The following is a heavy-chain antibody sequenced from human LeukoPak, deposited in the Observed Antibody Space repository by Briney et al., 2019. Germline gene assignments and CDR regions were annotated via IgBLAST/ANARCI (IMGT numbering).Heavy chain of an antibody. Sequence: GGSLRLSCAASGFTFSSYSMNWVRQAPGKGLEWVSSISSSSSYIYYADSVKGRFTISRDNAKNSLYLQMNSLRAEDTAVYYCARDQAAAGIGGFDYWGQGTLATVSS. CDR2: ISSSSSYI. CDR1: GFTFSSYS. CDR3: ARDQAAAGIGGFDY. J-gene: IGHJ4*02. D-gene: IGHD6-13*01. V-gene: IGHV3-21*01.